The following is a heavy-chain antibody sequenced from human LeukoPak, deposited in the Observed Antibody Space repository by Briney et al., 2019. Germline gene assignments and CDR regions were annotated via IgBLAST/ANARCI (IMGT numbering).Heavy chain of an antibody. D-gene: IGHD6-6*01. CDR3: AKDQHRSSQLGLDY. CDR2: ISKDGSHK. V-gene: IGHV3-30*04. CDR1: RFTFSDFA. Sequence: GGSLRLSCLVCRFTFSDFAMHWVRQAPGKGLEWMAIISKDGSHKYYADSVKGRFTISRDNSKNTLYLQMNSLRAEDTAVYYCAKDQHRSSQLGLDYWGLGTLVTVSS. J-gene: IGHJ4*02.